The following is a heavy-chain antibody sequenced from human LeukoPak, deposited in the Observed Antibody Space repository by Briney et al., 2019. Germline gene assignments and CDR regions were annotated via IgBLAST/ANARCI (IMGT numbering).Heavy chain of an antibody. CDR1: GFTFSTYC. CDR2: IESEGSST. J-gene: IGHJ5*02. CDR3: ARDPSYSSGWYAT. V-gene: IGHV3-74*01. D-gene: IGHD6-19*01. Sequence: GGSLRLSGPVSGFTFSTYCMHWVRQGPGKGLVWVSRIESEGSSTRYADSVKGRFTIARDNGKNTLYVQMNSLRAEDTAVYYCARDPSYSSGWYATWGQGTLVTVSS.